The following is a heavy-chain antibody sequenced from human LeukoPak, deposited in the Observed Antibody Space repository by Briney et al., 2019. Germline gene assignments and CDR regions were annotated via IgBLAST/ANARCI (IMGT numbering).Heavy chain of an antibody. V-gene: IGHV4-34*01. CDR3: ARGKERLLTFFDY. Sequence: SETLSLTCAVYGGSFSGYYWSWIRQPPGKGLEWIGEINHSGSTNYNPSLKSRVTISVDTSKNQFSLKLSSVTAADTAVYYCARGKERLLTFFDYWGQGTLVTVSS. CDR1: GGSFSGYY. D-gene: IGHD1-1*01. J-gene: IGHJ4*02. CDR2: INHSGST.